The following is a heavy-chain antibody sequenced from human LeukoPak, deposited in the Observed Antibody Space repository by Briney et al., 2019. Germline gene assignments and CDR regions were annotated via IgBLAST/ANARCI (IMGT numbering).Heavy chain of an antibody. CDR1: GGSISSYY. V-gene: IGHV4-59*12. Sequence: SETLSLTCTVSGGSISSYYWSWIRQPPGKGLEWIGYIYYSGSTNYNPSLKSRVTISVDTSKNQFSLKLSSVTAADTAVYYCAREMYYDYVWGSYRPDAFDIWGQGTMVTVSS. CDR2: IYYSGST. D-gene: IGHD3-16*02. CDR3: AREMYYDYVWGSYRPDAFDI. J-gene: IGHJ3*02.